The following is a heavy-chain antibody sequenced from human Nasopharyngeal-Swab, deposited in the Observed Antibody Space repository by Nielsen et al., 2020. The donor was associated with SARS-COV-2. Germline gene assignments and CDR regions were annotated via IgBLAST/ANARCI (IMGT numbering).Heavy chain of an antibody. V-gene: IGHV1-24*01. Sequence: VSVKVSCKVSGYTLTELSMHWVRQAPGKGLEWMGGFDPEDGETIYAQKFQGRVTMTEDTSTDTAYMELSSLRSEDTAVYYCATDRRQYYYDSSGYYYWRGFDPWGQGTLVTVSS. CDR3: ATDRRQYYYDSSGYYYWRGFDP. D-gene: IGHD3-22*01. CDR1: GYTLTELS. CDR2: FDPEDGET. J-gene: IGHJ5*01.